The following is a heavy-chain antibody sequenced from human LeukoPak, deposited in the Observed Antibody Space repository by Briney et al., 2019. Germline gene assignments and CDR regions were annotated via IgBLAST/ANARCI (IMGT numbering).Heavy chain of an antibody. CDR2: IYYSGST. D-gene: IGHD7-27*01. J-gene: IGHJ4*02. CDR3: ATASNWGFDY. V-gene: IGHV4-59*01. Sequence: KPSETLSLTCTVSGGSISSYYWSWIRQPPGKGLEWIGYIYYSGSTNYNPSLKSRVTISVDTSKNQFSLKLSSVAAADTAVYYCATASNWGFDYWGQGTLVTVSS. CDR1: GGSISSYY.